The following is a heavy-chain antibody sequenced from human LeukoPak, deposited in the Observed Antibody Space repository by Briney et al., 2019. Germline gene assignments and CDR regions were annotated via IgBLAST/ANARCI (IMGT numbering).Heavy chain of an antibody. V-gene: IGHV2-5*02. CDR1: GFSLSTSGVG. Sequence: SGPTLVKPTQTLTLTCTFSGFSLSTSGVGVGWIRQPPGKALEWLALIYWDDDKRYSPSLKRRFTMTKDTSKNQVVLTMTNMDPVDTATYYCAHRHSTYYFDYWGQGTLVTVSS. J-gene: IGHJ4*02. CDR2: IYWDDDK. CDR3: AHRHSTYYFDY.